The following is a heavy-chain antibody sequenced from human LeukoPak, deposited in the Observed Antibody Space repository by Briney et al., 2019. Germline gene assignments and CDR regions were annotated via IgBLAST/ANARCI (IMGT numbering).Heavy chain of an antibody. CDR3: ARDSSGYQ. Sequence: GGSLRLSCAASGFTFSTYWMSWVRQAPGKGLEWVANIKEDGSEKYYGDSVKGRFTITRDNAKNPLYLQMNSLRAEDTAVYCCARDSSGYQWGQGTLVTVSS. V-gene: IGHV3-7*01. CDR2: IKEDGSEK. CDR1: GFTFSTYW. D-gene: IGHD3-22*01. J-gene: IGHJ4*02.